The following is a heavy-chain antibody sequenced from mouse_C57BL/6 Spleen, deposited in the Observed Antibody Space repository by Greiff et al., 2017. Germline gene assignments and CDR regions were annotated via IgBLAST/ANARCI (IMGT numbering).Heavy chain of an antibody. CDR1: GYAFSSYW. J-gene: IGHJ2*01. CDR3: ARYDYLDYFDY. V-gene: IGHV1-80*01. Sequence: LQQSGASVKISCKASGYAFSSYWMNWVKQRLGKGLEWLGQIYPGDGDTNYNGKFKGKATLTADKSSSTAYMQLSSLTSEDSAVYFCARYDYLDYFDYWGQGTTLTVSS. D-gene: IGHD2-4*01. CDR2: IYPGDGDT.